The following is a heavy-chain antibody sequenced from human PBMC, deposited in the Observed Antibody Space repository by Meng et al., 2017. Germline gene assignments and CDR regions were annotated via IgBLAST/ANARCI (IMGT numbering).Heavy chain of an antibody. J-gene: IGHJ4*02. CDR3: AREQGGATSAC. CDR1: GYTFTGSY. Sequence: ASVKVSCKASGYTFTGSYMHWVRQAPGQGLEWMGRINPNSGATNYAQKFQGRVTMTRDTSISTADMELSSLRSDDTAVYYCAREQGGATSACWGQGTLVTVSS. CDR2: INPNSGAT. D-gene: IGHD1-26*01. V-gene: IGHV1-2*06.